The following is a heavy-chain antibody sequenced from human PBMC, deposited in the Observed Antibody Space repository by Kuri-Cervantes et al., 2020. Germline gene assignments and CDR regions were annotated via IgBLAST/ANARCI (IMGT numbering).Heavy chain of an antibody. CDR3: ATHYYGSGSYLKAEIYYYGMDV. J-gene: IGHJ6*02. CDR1: GFTFSSYG. V-gene: IGHV3-30*03. Sequence: LSLTCAASGFTFSSYGMHWVRQAPGKGLEWVAVIPYDGSNKYYADSVKGRFTISRDNSKNTLYLQMNSLRAEDTAVYYCATHYYGSGSYLKAEIYYYGMDVWGQGTTVTVSS. CDR2: IPYDGSNK. D-gene: IGHD3-10*01.